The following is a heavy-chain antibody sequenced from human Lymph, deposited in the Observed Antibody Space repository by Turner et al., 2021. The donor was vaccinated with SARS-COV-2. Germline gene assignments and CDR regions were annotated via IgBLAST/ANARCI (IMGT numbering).Heavy chain of an antibody. CDR1: GFTFSSYG. CDR3: ARDTLWFASLGAFDI. Sequence: QVQLVDSGGGVVRPGRSLRLYSAASGFTFSSYGMHWVRQAPGKGLEWVAVIWFDGSNKYYADSVKGRFTISRDNSKNTLYLQMNSLRAEDTAVYYCARDTLWFASLGAFDIWGQGTMVTISS. CDR2: IWFDGSNK. J-gene: IGHJ3*02. V-gene: IGHV3-33*01. D-gene: IGHD3-10*01.